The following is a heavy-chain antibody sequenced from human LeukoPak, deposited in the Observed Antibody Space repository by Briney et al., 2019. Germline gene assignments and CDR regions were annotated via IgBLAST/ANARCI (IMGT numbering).Heavy chain of an antibody. D-gene: IGHD5-18*01. CDR3: AKGLTGGYSYGYGIDY. J-gene: IGHJ4*02. V-gene: IGHV3-30*02. CDR2: IRYDGSNK. CDR1: GVTFSSYG. Sequence: GGSLRLSCAASGVTFSSYGMHWVRQAPGKGLEWVAFIRYDGSNKYYADSVKGRFTISRDNSKNTLYLQMNSLRAEDTAVYYCAKGLTGGYSYGYGIDYWGQGTLVTVSS.